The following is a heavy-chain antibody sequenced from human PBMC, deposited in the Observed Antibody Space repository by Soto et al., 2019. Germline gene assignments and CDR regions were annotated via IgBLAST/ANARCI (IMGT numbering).Heavy chain of an antibody. V-gene: IGHV1-69*13. CDR1: GGTFSSYA. J-gene: IGHJ6*02. Sequence: ASVKVSCKASGGTFSSYAISWVRQAPGQGLEWMGGIIPISGTANYAQKFQGRVTITADESTSTAYMELSSLRSEDTAVYYCARSQGSSSSLEIYYYYYYGXDVWGQGTTVTVSS. CDR2: IIPISGTA. CDR3: ARSQGSSSSLEIYYYYYYGXDV. D-gene: IGHD2-2*01.